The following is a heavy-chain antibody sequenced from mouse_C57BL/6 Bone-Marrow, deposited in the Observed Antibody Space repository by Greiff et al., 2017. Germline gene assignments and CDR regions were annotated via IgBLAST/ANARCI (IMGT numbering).Heavy chain of an antibody. CDR3: TTLYDGYYVPWFAY. Sequence: VQLQQSGAELVRPGASVKLSCTASGFNIKDDYMHWVKQRPEQGLEWIGWIDPENGDTEYASKFQGKATITADTSSNTAYLQLSSLTSEDTAVYYGTTLYDGYYVPWFAYWGQGTLVTVSA. D-gene: IGHD2-3*01. J-gene: IGHJ3*01. CDR2: IDPENGDT. CDR1: GFNIKDDY. V-gene: IGHV14-4*01.